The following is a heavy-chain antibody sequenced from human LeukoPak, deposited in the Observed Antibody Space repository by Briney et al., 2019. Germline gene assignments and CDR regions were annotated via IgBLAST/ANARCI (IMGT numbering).Heavy chain of an antibody. V-gene: IGHV3-23*01. J-gene: IGHJ4*02. CDR3: VKERDRGKDVADDFDF. CDR2: IARDDYT. D-gene: IGHD6-19*01. Sequence: PGASLRLSRVASVFTFRDYSMAWVRQLPGGGLEWVSAIARDDYTVYPDPLKGRFTISRDNSRNTLYLQMNTLRAEYTAVYYCVKERDRGKDVADDFDFWGQGTLVTVSS. CDR1: VFTFRDYS.